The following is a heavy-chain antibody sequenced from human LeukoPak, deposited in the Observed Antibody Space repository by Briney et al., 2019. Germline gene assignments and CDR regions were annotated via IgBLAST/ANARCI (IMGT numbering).Heavy chain of an antibody. V-gene: IGHV1-46*01. CDR2: INHNDGST. CDR3: ARDGLQTRYKWNGEGRKNWFEP. D-gene: IGHD1-1*01. J-gene: IGHJ5*02. Sequence: ASVRVSCKASGFTFSGYYVQWLRQAPGQGLEWVGIINHNDGSTKYAQKFQGRVTLSGDTYRSTVYMELNSLRIEDTAMYHCARDGLQTRYKWNGEGRKNWFEPWGQGTLVSVSS. CDR1: GFTFSGYY.